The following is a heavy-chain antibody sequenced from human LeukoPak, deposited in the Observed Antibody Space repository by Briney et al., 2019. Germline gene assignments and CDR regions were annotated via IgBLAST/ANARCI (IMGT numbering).Heavy chain of an antibody. CDR3: AKGGVIMYWYFDL. D-gene: IGHD3-10*01. V-gene: IGHV3-23*01. J-gene: IGHJ2*01. CDR1: GFTFSSYG. CDR2: ISGSGGST. Sequence: GGTLRLSCAASGFTFSSYGMSWVRQAPGKGLEWVSAISGSGGSTYYADSVKGRFTISRDNSKNTLYLQMNSLRAEDTAVYYCAKGGVIMYWYFDLWGRGTLVTVSS.